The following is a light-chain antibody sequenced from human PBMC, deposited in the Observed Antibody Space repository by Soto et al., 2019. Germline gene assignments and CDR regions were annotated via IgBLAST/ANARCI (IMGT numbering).Light chain of an antibody. CDR3: QQRSNWPIT. CDR1: QNINRH. V-gene: IGKV3-11*01. J-gene: IGKJ5*01. CDR2: DAS. Sequence: EIVFTQSPATLSLSPGERATLSCRASQNINRHLAWYHQTPGQPPRLLIYDASTRETGIPARFSGSGAGTECTRTISSLEPEDVEVDYCQQRSNWPITFGQGTRLEIK.